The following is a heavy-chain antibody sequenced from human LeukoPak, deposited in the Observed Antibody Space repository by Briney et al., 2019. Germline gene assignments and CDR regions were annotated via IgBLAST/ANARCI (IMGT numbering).Heavy chain of an antibody. CDR3: ARDRDCGDGGCYPHFDY. Sequence: GGSLRLSCAASGFTFSSNLMSWVRQAPGKGLEWLANIRQDGSDKYYMDSVKGRFTISRDNAKNSLSLQMNSLRVEDTAVYYCARDRDCGDGGCYPHFDYWGQGVRVTVSS. D-gene: IGHD2-15*01. J-gene: IGHJ4*02. CDR1: GFTFSSNL. V-gene: IGHV3-7*01. CDR2: IRQDGSDK.